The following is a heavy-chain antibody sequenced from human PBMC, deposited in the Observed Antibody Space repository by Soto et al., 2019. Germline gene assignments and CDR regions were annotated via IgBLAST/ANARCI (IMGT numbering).Heavy chain of an antibody. V-gene: IGHV4-4*07. CDR2: IYTSGST. CDR1: GGSISSYY. Sequence: SETLSLTCTVSGGSISSYYWSWIRQPAGKGLEWIGRIYTSGSTNYNPSLKSRVTISEDTSKSQFSLKVNSMTAADTAVYYCARYRREAVAGYTLDNWGQGILVTVSS. CDR3: ARYRREAVAGYTLDN. J-gene: IGHJ4*02. D-gene: IGHD6-13*01.